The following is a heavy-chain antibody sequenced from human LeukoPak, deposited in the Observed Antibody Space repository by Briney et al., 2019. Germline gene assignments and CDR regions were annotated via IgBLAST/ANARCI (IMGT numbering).Heavy chain of an antibody. V-gene: IGHV1-69*05. J-gene: IGHJ5*02. Sequence: VASVKVSCKASGGTFSSYAISWVRQAPGQGLEWMGGIIPIFGTANYAQKFQGRVTITTDESTSTAYMELTSLRSEDTAGYYCARAGYSSSWYNWFDPWGQGTLVTVSS. CDR1: GGTFSSYA. D-gene: IGHD6-13*01. CDR3: ARAGYSSSWYNWFDP. CDR2: IIPIFGTA.